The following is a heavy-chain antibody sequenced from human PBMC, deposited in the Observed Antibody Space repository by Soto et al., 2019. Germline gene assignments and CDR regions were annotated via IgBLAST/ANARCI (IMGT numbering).Heavy chain of an antibody. J-gene: IGHJ4*02. CDR2: IYYSGST. Sequence: SETLSLTCTVSGGSVSSGGYYWSWIRQHPGKGLEWIGYIYYSGSTYYNPSLKSRVTISVDTSKNQFSLKLSSVTAADTAVYYCARDRGGYNFDYWGQGTLVTVSS. CDR3: ARDRGGYNFDY. CDR1: GGSVSSGGYY. D-gene: IGHD5-12*01. V-gene: IGHV4-31*03.